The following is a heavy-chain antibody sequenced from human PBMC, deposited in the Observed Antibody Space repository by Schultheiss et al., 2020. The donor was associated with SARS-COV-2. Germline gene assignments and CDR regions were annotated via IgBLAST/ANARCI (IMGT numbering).Heavy chain of an antibody. J-gene: IGHJ4*02. CDR2: IDQYGRT. V-gene: IGHV4-34*01. CDR3: ARLLVSQYTNDFDY. D-gene: IGHD2-8*02. CDR1: GGSFSAYT. Sequence: SETLSLTCAAYGGSFSAYTWSWIRQPPGEGLEWIGDIDQYGRTNYNPSLKSRLTMSVDTSKSQFSLNLGSVTAADTAVYYCARLLVSQYTNDFDYWGQGTLVTVSS.